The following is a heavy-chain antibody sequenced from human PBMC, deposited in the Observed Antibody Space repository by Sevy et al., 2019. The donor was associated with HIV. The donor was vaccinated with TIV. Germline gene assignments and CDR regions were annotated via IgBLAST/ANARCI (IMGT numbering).Heavy chain of an antibody. D-gene: IGHD3-22*01. J-gene: IGHJ3*02. CDR1: GGSIISSSYY. CDR2: IYYSGST. V-gene: IGHV4-39*01. Sequence: SETLSLTCTVSGGSIISSSYYWGWIRQPPGKGLEWIGSIYYSGSTYYNPSLKSRVTISVDTSKNQFSLKLSSVTAADTAVYYCARTYDSSVIDSFDIWGQGTMVTVSS. CDR3: ARTYDSSVIDSFDI.